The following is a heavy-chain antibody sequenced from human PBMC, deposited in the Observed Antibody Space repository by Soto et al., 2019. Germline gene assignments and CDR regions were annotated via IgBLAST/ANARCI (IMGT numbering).Heavy chain of an antibody. V-gene: IGHV3-53*01. D-gene: IGHD1-1*01. CDR2: LYDLDGS. CDR1: GFTISGKKY. J-gene: IGHJ3*01. Sequence: DVQLVESGGGLIQPGESLRLSGAAFGFTISGKKYVAWVRQTPGKGLEWVSALYDLDGSFYAASVKGRFTTSSDSSKTTVYLHMNDLRPDDTAVYYCATWHEREHAYDVWGQGTTVTVSS. CDR3: ATWHEREHAYDV.